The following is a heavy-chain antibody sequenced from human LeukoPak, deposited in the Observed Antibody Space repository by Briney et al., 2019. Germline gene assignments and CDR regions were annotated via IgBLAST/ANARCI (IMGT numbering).Heavy chain of an antibody. J-gene: IGHJ4*02. D-gene: IGHD5-18*01. Sequence: SETLSLTCTVSGGSISSYYWSWIRQPPGKGLEWIGYIYYSGNTNYNPSLKSRVTVSVDTSKNQFSLNLSSVAAADTAVYYCARGPSSGYSYGWGQGTLVTVSS. CDR2: IYYSGNT. V-gene: IGHV4-59*01. CDR3: ARGPSSGYSYG. CDR1: GGSISSYY.